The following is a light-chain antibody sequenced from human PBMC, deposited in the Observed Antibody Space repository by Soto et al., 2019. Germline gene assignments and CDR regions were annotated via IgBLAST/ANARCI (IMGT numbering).Light chain of an antibody. CDR3: QSYDSSLSAMV. J-gene: IGLJ2*01. Sequence: QSVLTQPPSVSGAPGQRVTISCTGSSSNIGAAYGVHWYQQLPGTAPKLLIYGSVNRPSGVPDRFSGSKSGTSGSLAITGLQADDEANYYCQSYDSSLSAMVFGGGTKLTVL. CDR1: SSNIGAAYG. V-gene: IGLV1-40*01. CDR2: GSV.